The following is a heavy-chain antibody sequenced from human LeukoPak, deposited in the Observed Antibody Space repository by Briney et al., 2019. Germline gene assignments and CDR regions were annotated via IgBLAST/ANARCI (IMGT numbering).Heavy chain of an antibody. CDR2: ISSSSSYI. CDR3: AREENTSSYYYYYYMDV. V-gene: IGHV3-21*01. Sequence: GGSLRLSCAASGFTFSSYSMNWVRQAPGKGLEWVSSISSSSSYIYYADSVKGRFTISRDNAKNSLYLQMNSLRAEDAAVYYCAREENTSSYYYYYYMDVWGKGTTVTVSS. CDR1: GFTFSSYS. D-gene: IGHD6-6*01. J-gene: IGHJ6*03.